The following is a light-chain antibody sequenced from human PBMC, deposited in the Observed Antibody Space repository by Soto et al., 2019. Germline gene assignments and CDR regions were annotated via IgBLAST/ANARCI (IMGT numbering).Light chain of an antibody. CDR2: DVS. CDR1: SSDVGGYNY. J-gene: IGLJ2*01. Sequence: QSVLTQPRSVSGSPGQSVTISCTGTSSDVGGYNYVSWYQQHPGKAPKLMIYDVSKRPSGVPDRFSGYESGNTASLTISGLEAEDEADYYCCSYAGSYTLVFGGGTKLTVL. CDR3: CSYAGSYTLV. V-gene: IGLV2-11*01.